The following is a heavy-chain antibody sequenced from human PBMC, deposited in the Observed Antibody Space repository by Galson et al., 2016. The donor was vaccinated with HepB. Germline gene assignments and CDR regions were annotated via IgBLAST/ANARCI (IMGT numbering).Heavy chain of an antibody. V-gene: IGHV5-51*01. J-gene: IGHJ4*02. CDR2: VWPGDSDT. CDR1: GYKFADYW. CDR3: ARQGDYSGRWSPFDY. Sequence: QSGAEAKKPGESLTISCKGSGYKFADYWIGWVRQMPGRGLEWMGIVWPGDSDTRYSPSFQGQVTMSADKATATAYLKWSSLKASDTAMYYCARQGDYSGRWSPFDYWGQGTLVTVS. D-gene: IGHD6-25*01.